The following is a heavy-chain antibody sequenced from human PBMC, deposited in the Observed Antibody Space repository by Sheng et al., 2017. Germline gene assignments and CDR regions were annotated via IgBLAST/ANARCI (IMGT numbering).Heavy chain of an antibody. V-gene: IGHV3-33*01. J-gene: IGHJ5*02. Sequence: QVQLVESGGAVVQPGRSIRLSCVASGFSFNQYGMHWVRQAPGKGLQWVAVLWFDGSQKYYADSVKGRFTVSRDTSKNTLYLQMDSLRAEDTAVYYCARDSDTTSHYSWFDPWGQGT. D-gene: IGHD3-22*01. CDR1: GFSFNQYG. CDR2: LWFDGSQK. CDR3: ARDSDTTSHYSWFDP.